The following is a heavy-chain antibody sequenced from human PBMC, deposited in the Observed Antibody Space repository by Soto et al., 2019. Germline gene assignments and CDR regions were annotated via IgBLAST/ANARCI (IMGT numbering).Heavy chain of an antibody. CDR3: ARVGVGHYEFDY. J-gene: IGHJ4*02. CDR1: GFTFSSYW. Sequence: EVQLVESGGALVQPGGSLRLSCAASGFTFSSYWMHWVRQVPGEGLVWVSRIKTDGSSTSYADSVKGRFTISRDNAKNTMYLQMNDLGAEDTAVYYRARVGVGHYEFDYCGQGNLVTASS. D-gene: IGHD3-16*01. CDR2: IKTDGSST. V-gene: IGHV3-74*01.